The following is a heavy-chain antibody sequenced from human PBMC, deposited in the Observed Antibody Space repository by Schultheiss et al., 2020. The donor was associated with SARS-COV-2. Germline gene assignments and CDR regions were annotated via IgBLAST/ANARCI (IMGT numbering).Heavy chain of an antibody. J-gene: IGHJ4*02. V-gene: IGHV4-39*01. CDR1: GGSISSYY. CDR2: IYYSGST. CDR3: ARLRGYYDSSGYSPVYYFDY. Sequence: SETLSLTCTVSGGSISSYYWGWIRQPPGKGLEWIGCIYYSGSTYYNPSLKSRVTIYVDTSKNQFSLKLSSVTAADTAVYCSARLRGYYDSSGYSPVYYFDYWGRGTLVTVSS. D-gene: IGHD3-22*01.